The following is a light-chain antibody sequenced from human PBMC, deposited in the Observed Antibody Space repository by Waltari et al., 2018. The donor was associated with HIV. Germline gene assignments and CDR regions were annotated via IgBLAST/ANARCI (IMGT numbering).Light chain of an antibody. J-gene: IGKJ1*01. V-gene: IGKV1-39*01. Sequence: DIQMTQSPPSLTASVGARVTITCRASQNIGSYLHWYQLRPGQAPNVLIYVSTNLQTGVPSRFSGWGSGTDFTLTITDLQPEDFVFYFCQQSYSKPRTFGQGTK. CDR3: QQSYSKPRT. CDR1: QNIGSY. CDR2: VST.